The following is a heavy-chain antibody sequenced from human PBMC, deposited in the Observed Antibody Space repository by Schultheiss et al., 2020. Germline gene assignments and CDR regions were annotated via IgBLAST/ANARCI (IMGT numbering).Heavy chain of an antibody. J-gene: IGHJ2*01. CDR1: GFTFDDYA. CDR2: ISWNSGSI. Sequence: GGSLRLSCAASGFTFDDYAMHWVRQAPGKGLEWVSGISWNSGSIGYADSVKGRFTISRDNAKNSLYLQMNSLRAEDTALYYCGAGRGSLYWYFDLWGRGTLVTVSS. D-gene: IGHD1-26*01. V-gene: IGHV3-9*01. CDR3: GAGRGSLYWYFDL.